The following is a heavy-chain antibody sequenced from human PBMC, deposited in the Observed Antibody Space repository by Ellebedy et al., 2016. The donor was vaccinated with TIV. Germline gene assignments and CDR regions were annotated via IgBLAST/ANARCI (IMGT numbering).Heavy chain of an antibody. CDR2: INPNSGGT. Sequence: AASVKVSCKASGYTFTGYYMHWVRQAPGQGLEWMGWINPNSGGTNYAQKFQGRVTMTRDTSISTAYMELSRLGSDDTAVYYCARDVNWGDWYFDLWGRGTLVTVSS. CDR3: ARDVNWGDWYFDL. CDR1: GYTFTGYY. D-gene: IGHD7-27*01. J-gene: IGHJ2*01. V-gene: IGHV1-2*02.